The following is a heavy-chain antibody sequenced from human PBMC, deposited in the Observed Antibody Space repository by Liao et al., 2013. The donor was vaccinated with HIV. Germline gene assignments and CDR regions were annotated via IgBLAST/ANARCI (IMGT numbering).Heavy chain of an antibody. D-gene: IGHD3-3*01. CDR1: GGSFSGYY. Sequence: QVQLQQWGAGLLKPSETLSLTCAVYGGSFSGYYWSWIRQPPREGAWSGLGKVNHSGSTNYNPSLKSRVTISVDTSKNQFSLKLSSVTAADTAVYYCARGRDFYAFDIWGQGTMVTVSS. CDR2: VNHSGST. V-gene: IGHV4-34*01. CDR3: ARGRDFYAFDI. J-gene: IGHJ3*02.